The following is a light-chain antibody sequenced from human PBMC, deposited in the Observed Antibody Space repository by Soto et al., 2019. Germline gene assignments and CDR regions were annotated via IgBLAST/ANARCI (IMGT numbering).Light chain of an antibody. CDR2: GAS. CDR1: QSVSSSY. CDR3: QQYGSPPT. Sequence: EIVLTQSPGTLSLSPGERATLSCRASQSVSSSYLAWYQQKPGQAPRLLLYGASSRATGIPDRFSGSWSGTDFTLTISRLEPEAFAVYYCQQYGSPPTFGQGTKVEIK. V-gene: IGKV3-20*01. J-gene: IGKJ1*01.